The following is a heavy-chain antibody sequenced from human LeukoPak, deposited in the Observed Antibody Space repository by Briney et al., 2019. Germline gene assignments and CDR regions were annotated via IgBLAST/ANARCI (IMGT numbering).Heavy chain of an antibody. D-gene: IGHD1-26*01. V-gene: IGHV1-69*05. J-gene: IGHJ4*02. CDR1: GGTLSSYA. CDR2: IIPIFGTA. CDR3: ASSGSSSFDY. Sequence: ASVKVSCKASGGTLSSYAISWVRQAPGQGLEWMGGIIPIFGTANYAQKFQGRVTITTDESTSTAYMELSSLRSEDTAVYYCASSGSSSFDYWGQGTLVTVSS.